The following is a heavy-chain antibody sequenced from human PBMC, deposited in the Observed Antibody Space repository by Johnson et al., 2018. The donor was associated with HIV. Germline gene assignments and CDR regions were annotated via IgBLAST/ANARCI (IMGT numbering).Heavy chain of an antibody. CDR2: IRYDGSNK. V-gene: IGHV3-30*02. J-gene: IGHJ3*02. Sequence: QVQLVESGGGVVQPGGSLRLSCAASGFTFSSYGMHWVRQAPGKGLAWVAFIRYDGSNKYYADSVKGRFTISRDNSKNTLYVQMNSLRVEDTAVYYCAKDPTPWGSYPLDAFDIWGQGTMVTVAS. CDR3: AKDPTPWGSYPLDAFDI. D-gene: IGHD3-16*02. CDR1: GFTFSSYG.